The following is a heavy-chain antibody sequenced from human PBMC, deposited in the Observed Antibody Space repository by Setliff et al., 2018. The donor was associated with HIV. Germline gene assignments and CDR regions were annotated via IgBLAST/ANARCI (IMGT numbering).Heavy chain of an antibody. Sequence: SLLLSFSSSFFPFLLFSLSWVRQAPGKGLSWVSVIYSDGSSYYADSVRGRFTISRDNYKHTLYLQMNSLRPEDTAVYYCARDSPLSHFDYWGQGILVTVSS. CDR3: ARDSPLSHFDY. J-gene: IGHJ4*02. CDR1: FFPFLLFS. CDR2: IYSDGSS. V-gene: IGHV3-53*01.